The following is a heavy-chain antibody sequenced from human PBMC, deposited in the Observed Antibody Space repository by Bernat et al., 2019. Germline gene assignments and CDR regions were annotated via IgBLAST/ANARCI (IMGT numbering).Heavy chain of an antibody. CDR1: GYSISSGYY. Sequence: GYSISSGYYLGWIRQPPGKGLEWIGSIYHSGHTYYNPSLKSRVTISVDTSKNQFSLKLSSVTAADTAVYYCARAVGDYYGSGTYSDAFDIGGQGT. V-gene: IGHV4-38-2*02. D-gene: IGHD3-10*01. CDR2: IYHSGHT. J-gene: IGHJ3*02. CDR3: ARAVGDYYGSGTYSDAFDI.